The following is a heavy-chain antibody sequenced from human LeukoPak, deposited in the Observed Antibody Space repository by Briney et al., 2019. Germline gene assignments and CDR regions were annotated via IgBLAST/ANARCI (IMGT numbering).Heavy chain of an antibody. Sequence: ASVKVSCKASGYTFTGYYMHWVRQAPGQGLEWMGWINPNSGGTNYAQKFQGRVTMTRDTSISTAYMELSRLRSDDTAVYYCARGGAAPEGYWFFDLWGRGTLVTVSS. CDR3: ARGGAAPEGYWFFDL. D-gene: IGHD6-13*01. J-gene: IGHJ2*01. V-gene: IGHV1-2*02. CDR2: INPNSGGT. CDR1: GYTFTGYY.